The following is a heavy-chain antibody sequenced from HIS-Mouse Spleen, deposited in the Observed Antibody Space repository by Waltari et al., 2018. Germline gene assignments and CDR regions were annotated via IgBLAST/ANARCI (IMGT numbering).Heavy chain of an antibody. CDR2: IYYSGST. CDR3: AREIPYSSSWYDWYFDL. J-gene: IGHJ2*01. D-gene: IGHD6-13*01. CDR1: GGSISSCSSY. Sequence: QLQLQESGPGLVKPSETLSLTCTVSGGSISSCSSYWGWIRQPPGKGLEWIGSIYYSGSTYYNPSLKSRVTISVDTSKNQFSLKLSSVTAADTAVYYCAREIPYSSSWYDWYFDLWGRGTLVTVSS. V-gene: IGHV4-39*07.